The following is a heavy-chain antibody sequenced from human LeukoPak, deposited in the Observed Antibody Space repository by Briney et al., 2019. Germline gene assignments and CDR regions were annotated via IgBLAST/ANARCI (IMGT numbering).Heavy chain of an antibody. Sequence: SETLSLTCTVSGGSISSYYWSWIRQPPGKGLEWIGYIYYSGSTNYNPSLKSRVTISVDTSKNQFSLKLSSVTAADTAVYYCARHRGYSYGFDYWGQGTLVTVSS. J-gene: IGHJ4*02. CDR3: ARHRGYSYGFDY. V-gene: IGHV4-59*08. CDR2: IYYSGST. D-gene: IGHD5-18*01. CDR1: GGSISSYY.